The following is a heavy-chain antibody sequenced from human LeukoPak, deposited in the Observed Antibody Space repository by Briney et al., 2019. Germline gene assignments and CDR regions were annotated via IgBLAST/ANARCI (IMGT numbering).Heavy chain of an antibody. V-gene: IGHV1-46*01. J-gene: IGHJ4*02. CDR3: VRERERGTYFI. CDR2: INPSGGST. D-gene: IGHD3-10*01. CDR1: GYTFTSYY. Sequence: ASVKVSCKASGYTFTSYYMHWVRQAPGQGLEWMRIINPSGGSTKYAQKFQGRVTMTRDTSTSTVYMELTRLTFEDTAVYYCVRERERGTYFIWGQGTLVTVSS.